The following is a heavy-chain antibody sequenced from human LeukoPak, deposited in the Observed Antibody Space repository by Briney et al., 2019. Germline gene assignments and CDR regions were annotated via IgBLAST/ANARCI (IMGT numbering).Heavy chain of an antibody. J-gene: IGHJ4*02. V-gene: IGHV3-30-3*01. Sequence: PGGSLRLSCAASGFTFSSYAMHWVRQAPGKGLEWVAVISYDGSNKYYADSVKGRFTISRDNAKNTLYLQMNSLRAEDTAVYYCGRDDDRVRGVIDYWGQGTLVTVSS. CDR3: GRDDDRVRGVIDY. D-gene: IGHD3-10*02. CDR2: ISYDGSNK. CDR1: GFTFSSYA.